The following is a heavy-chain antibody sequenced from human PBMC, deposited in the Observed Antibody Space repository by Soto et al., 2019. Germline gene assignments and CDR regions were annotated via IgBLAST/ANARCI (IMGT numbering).Heavy chain of an antibody. CDR3: ARVVVVTRFPFDH. CDR1: GGSISSGGYY. D-gene: IGHD2-15*01. J-gene: IGHJ4*02. V-gene: IGHV4-31*03. CDR2: IDYSGST. Sequence: QVQLQESGPGLVKPSQTLSLTCTVSGGSISSGGYYWSWIRQHPGKGLEWIGYIDYSGSTYYNPSLTSRVTIPVETSKNQSSLKLSSVTAADTAVYYCARVVVVTRFPFDHWGQGTLVTVSS.